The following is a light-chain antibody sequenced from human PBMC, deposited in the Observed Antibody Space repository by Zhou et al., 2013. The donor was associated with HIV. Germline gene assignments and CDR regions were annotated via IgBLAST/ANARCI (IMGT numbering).Light chain of an antibody. Sequence: TQSPATLSLSPGERATLSCRASQNIVNYLAWYQQKPGQAPRLLIYDASNRATGIPARFSGSGSGTDFTLTISSLEPEDFGVYYCQQRSNWPSFGPGTKVDLK. CDR2: DAS. V-gene: IGKV3-11*01. CDR1: QNIVNY. J-gene: IGKJ3*01. CDR3: QQRSNWPS.